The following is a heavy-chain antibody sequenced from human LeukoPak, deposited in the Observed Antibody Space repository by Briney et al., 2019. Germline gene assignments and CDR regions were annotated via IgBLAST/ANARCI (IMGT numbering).Heavy chain of an antibody. CDR3: ARDRRIAVAGPGDY. J-gene: IGHJ4*02. Sequence: ASVKVSCKASGGTFSSYAISWVRQAPGQGLEWMGWISAYNGNTNYAQKLQGRVTMTTDTSTSTAYMELRSLRSDDTAVYYCARDRRIAVAGPGDYWGQGTLVTVSS. CDR1: GGTFSSYA. D-gene: IGHD6-19*01. CDR2: ISAYNGNT. V-gene: IGHV1-18*01.